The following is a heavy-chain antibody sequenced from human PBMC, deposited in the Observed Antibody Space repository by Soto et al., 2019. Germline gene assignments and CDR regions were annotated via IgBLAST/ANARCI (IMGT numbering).Heavy chain of an antibody. Sequence: QVQLVQSGAEVKKPESSVKVSCKAPGGTFSTYAISWVRQAPGQGLEWMGGIIPMFGTANYAQRFQDRVTITADDSTNTGYVELSSLRAEDTAVYFWANGVQLWLRRINNGYSGWGQGTLVTVSS. CDR2: IIPMFGTA. V-gene: IGHV1-69*12. CDR3: ANGVQLWLRRINNGYSG. D-gene: IGHD5-12*01. J-gene: IGHJ4*02. CDR1: GGTFSTYA.